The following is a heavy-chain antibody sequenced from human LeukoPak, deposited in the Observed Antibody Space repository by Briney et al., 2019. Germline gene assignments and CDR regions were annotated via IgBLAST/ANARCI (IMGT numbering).Heavy chain of an antibody. V-gene: IGHV3-23*01. CDR3: AKVDSYDFWSGYSSIDY. J-gene: IGHJ4*02. CDR1: GFTFSSYA. D-gene: IGHD3-3*01. Sequence: GGSLRLSCAASGFTFSSYAMSWVRQAPGKGLEWVSAIIGSGGSTYYAGSVKGRFTISRDNPKNTLYLQMNSLRAEDTAVYYCAKVDSYDFWSGYSSIDYWGQGTLVTVSS. CDR2: IIGSGGST.